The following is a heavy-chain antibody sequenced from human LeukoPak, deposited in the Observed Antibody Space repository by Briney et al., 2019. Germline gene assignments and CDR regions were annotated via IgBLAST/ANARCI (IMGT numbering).Heavy chain of an antibody. Sequence: GGSLRLSCAASGFTFSSYAMSWFRQAPGKGLEWVSAINGSGGSTYYADSVKGRFTISRDNSKNTLYLQMNGLRAEDTAVYYCTKSYSGCFDYWGQGTLVTVSS. D-gene: IGHD6-19*01. V-gene: IGHV3-23*01. J-gene: IGHJ4*02. CDR1: GFTFSSYA. CDR2: INGSGGST. CDR3: TKSYSGCFDY.